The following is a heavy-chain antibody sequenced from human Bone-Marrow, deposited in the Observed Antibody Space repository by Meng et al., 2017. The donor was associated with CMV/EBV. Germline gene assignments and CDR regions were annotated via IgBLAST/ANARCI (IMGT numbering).Heavy chain of an antibody. CDR2: IYRDGGST. D-gene: IGHD3-10*01. Sequence: GGSLRLSCAASGFTVSSNYMSWVRQAPGKGLEWVSVIYRDGGSTFYADSVKGRFTLSRDNSKNTLYLQMNSLRAEDTAVYYCAKGGYGSDKGLDYWGQGTMVTVSS. CDR3: AKGGYGSDKGLDY. J-gene: IGHJ4*02. CDR1: GFTVSSNY. V-gene: IGHV3-23*03.